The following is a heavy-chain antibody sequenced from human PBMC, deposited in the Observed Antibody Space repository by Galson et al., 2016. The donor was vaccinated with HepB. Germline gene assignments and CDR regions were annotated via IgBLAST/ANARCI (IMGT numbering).Heavy chain of an antibody. CDR1: GFTFRSYG. V-gene: IGHV3-33*01. Sequence: SLRLSCAASGFTFRSYGMHWVRQAPGKGLEWVAVIWYDGSSKYYGDSVTGRFTISRDNSKNTLYLQMNSLGPEDTAVYYCAAYDTGHFDYWGQGTVVTVSS. CDR3: AAYDTGHFDY. J-gene: IGHJ4*02. D-gene: IGHD3-9*01. CDR2: IWYDGSSK.